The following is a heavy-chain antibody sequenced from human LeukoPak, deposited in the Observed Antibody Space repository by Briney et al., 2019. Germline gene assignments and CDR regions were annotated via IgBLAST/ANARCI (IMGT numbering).Heavy chain of an antibody. CDR2: IYYSGST. V-gene: IGHV4-39*07. J-gene: IGHJ4*02. Sequence: SDTLSLTCTVSGGSISSSSYYWGWIRQPPGKGLEWIGSIYYSGSTYYNPSLKSRVTISVDTSKNQFSLKLSSVTAADTAVYYCAREVVLFFDYWGQGTLVTVSS. CDR1: GGSISSSSYY. D-gene: IGHD3-22*01. CDR3: AREVVLFFDY.